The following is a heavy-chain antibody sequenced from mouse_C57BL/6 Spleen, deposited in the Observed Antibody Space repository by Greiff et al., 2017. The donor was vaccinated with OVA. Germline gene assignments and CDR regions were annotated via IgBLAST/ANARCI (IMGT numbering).Heavy chain of an antibody. V-gene: IGHV1-9*01. CDR1: GYTFTGYW. CDR2: ILPGSGST. CDR3: ARGDYYGSRVGYYFDY. Sequence: VQLQQSGAELMKPGASVKLSCKATGYTFTGYWIEWVKQRPGHGLEWIGEILPGSGSTNYNEKFKGKATFTADTSSNTAYMQLSSLTTEDSAIYYCARGDYYGSRVGYYFDYWGQGTTLTVSS. J-gene: IGHJ2*01. D-gene: IGHD1-1*01.